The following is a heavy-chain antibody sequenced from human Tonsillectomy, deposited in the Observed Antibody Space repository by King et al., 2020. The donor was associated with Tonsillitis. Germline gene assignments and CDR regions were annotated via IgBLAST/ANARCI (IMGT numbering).Heavy chain of an antibody. Sequence: VQLPQWGAGLLKPSETLSLTCAVYGGSFSGYYWSWIRQPPGKGLEWIGEINHSGSTNYNPSLKSRVTVSVDTSKNQFYLKLSSVTAADTAVYYCARPRDIWATRGGAFDIWGQGTMVTVSS. J-gene: IGHJ3*02. CDR2: INHSGST. CDR3: ARPRDIWATRGGAFDI. D-gene: IGHD5-12*01. V-gene: IGHV4-34*01. CDR1: GGSFSGYY.